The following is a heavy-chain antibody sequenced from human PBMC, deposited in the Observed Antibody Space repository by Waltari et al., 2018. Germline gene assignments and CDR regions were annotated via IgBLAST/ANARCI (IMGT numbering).Heavy chain of an antibody. V-gene: IGHV2-5*02. D-gene: IGHD1-26*01. CDR2: IYWEDDT. CDR3: AHFAYRGSRLLDH. Sequence: QGAWTESGPTRVQPTETVTLTGSVSGFGMSSTGVAVGWIRQPPGRAPESRAIIYWEDDTIYSPSLRDRITITKDTSKNQVVLTLTNIDPVDTATYVCAHFAYRGSRLLDHWGQGALVTVSS. CDR1: GFGMSSTGVA. J-gene: IGHJ4*02.